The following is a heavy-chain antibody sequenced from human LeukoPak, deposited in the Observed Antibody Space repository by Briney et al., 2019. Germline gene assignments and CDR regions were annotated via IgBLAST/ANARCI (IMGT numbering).Heavy chain of an antibody. CDR1: GGSISSSKYY. Sequence: SETLSLTCTVSGGSISSSKYYWGWIRQPPGKGLEWIGSIYYSGSTNYDPSLKSRITISVDTSKNQFFLKLDSVTAADTAVYHCVRLGGSGWYGPANRWGQGTLVTVSS. V-gene: IGHV4-39*01. CDR2: IYYSGST. CDR3: VRLGGSGWYGPANR. D-gene: IGHD6-19*01. J-gene: IGHJ5*02.